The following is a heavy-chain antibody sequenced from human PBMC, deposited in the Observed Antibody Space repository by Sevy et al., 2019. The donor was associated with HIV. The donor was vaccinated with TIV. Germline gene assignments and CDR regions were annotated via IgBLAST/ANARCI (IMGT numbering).Heavy chain of an antibody. CDR1: GFTFNKYA. D-gene: IGHD3-3*01. CDR3: AKATMAYYDFWSG. V-gene: IGHV3-23*01. J-gene: IGHJ4*02. Sequence: GGSLRLSCEVSGFTFNKYAMHWVRQAPGKGLEWLSLISGSGDFKYYADSVQGRFTVSRDNSKSTLFLHISSLRAEDTAVYYCAKATMAYYDFWSGWGQGTLVTVSS. CDR2: ISGSGDFK.